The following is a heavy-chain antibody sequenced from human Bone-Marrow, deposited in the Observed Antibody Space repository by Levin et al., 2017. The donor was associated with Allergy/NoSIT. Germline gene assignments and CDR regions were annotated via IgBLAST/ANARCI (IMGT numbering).Heavy chain of an antibody. CDR3: ARGGITLWGSHMDV. J-gene: IGHJ6*02. D-gene: IGHD3-16*01. V-gene: IGHV1-2*02. CDR1: GYTFTDYY. CDR2: VHPNSGGK. Sequence: GESLKISCEASGYTFTDYYIHWMRQAPGQGLEWMGWVHPNSGGKDYAQKYEARVTMTRDTSLRTAYMDLSSLTSDDTAVYYCARGGITLWGSHMDVWGQGTAVYVSS.